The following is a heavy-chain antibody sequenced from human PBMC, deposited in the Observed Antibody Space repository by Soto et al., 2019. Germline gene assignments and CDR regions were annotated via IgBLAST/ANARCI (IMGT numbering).Heavy chain of an antibody. J-gene: IGHJ5*02. Sequence: EVQSVESGGGLVQPGRSLRLSCAAFGFTFEDYAMHWIRQTPGKGLEWVAGINWNSGSIGYADSVKGRFTISRDNANNSLYLQMDSLRTEDTALYFCAKGRGALAVVSNWFDPWGQGTLVTVSS. D-gene: IGHD3-22*01. CDR2: INWNSGSI. CDR3: AKGRGALAVVSNWFDP. V-gene: IGHV3-9*01. CDR1: GFTFEDYA.